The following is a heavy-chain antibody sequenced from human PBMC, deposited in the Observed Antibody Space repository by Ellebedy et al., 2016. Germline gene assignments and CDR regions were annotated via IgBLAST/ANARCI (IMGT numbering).Heavy chain of an antibody. CDR2: ISGSGDKT. CDR3: VKEGSRSYADH. Sequence: GGSLRLSCAASGLTFSSYAMSWVRQAPGKGLEWVSAISGSGDKTYYVDSVRGRFTISRDNSKNMVYLQMNSLRAEDTAVYYCVKEGSRSYADHWGQGTLVTVSS. D-gene: IGHD1-26*01. V-gene: IGHV3-23*01. J-gene: IGHJ5*02. CDR1: GLTFSSYA.